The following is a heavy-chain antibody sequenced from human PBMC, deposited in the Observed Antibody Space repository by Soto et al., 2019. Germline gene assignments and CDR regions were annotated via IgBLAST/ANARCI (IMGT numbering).Heavy chain of an antibody. J-gene: IGHJ6*02. V-gene: IGHV1-46*01. D-gene: IGHD2-2*01. CDR3: AREFRPYCSSTSCYYGSGPGEYYYYYGMDV. CDR2: INPSGGST. CDR1: GYTFTSYY. Sequence: ASVKVSCKASGYTFTSYYMHWVRQAPGQGLEWMGIINPSGGSTSYAQKFQGRVTMTRDTSTSTVYMELSSLRSEDTAVYYCAREFRPYCSSTSCYYGSGPGEYYYYYGMDVWGQGTTVTVSS.